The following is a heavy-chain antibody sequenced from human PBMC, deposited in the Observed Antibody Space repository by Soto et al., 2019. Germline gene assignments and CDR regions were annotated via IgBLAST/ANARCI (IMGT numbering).Heavy chain of an antibody. CDR3: ARLEGLATISYYFDF. V-gene: IGHV4-39*01. Sequence: QLQLQESGPGLVKPSETLSLTCSVSDDSINSDKYYWCWIRQPPGKGLELIGSIYYRGNAYYNPSLQTRVTISLDKSRSQFSLTLNSVTAADSAVYFCARLEGLATISYYFDFLGPGALVTVSS. CDR1: DDSINSDKYY. J-gene: IGHJ4*02. CDR2: IYYRGNA. D-gene: IGHD3-9*01.